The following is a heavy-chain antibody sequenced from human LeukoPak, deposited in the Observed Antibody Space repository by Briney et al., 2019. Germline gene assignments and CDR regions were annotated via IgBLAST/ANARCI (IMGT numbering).Heavy chain of an antibody. CDR2: ISSSSTI. D-gene: IGHD3-10*01. Sequence: GGSLRLSCTASGFTFSSNSMNWVRQAPGKGLEWVSYISSSSTIYYADSVKGRFTISRDNAKNSLYLQMNSLRAEDTAVYYCARDREGITRYYYYYYMDVWGKGTTVTVSS. CDR1: GFTFSSNS. CDR3: ARDREGITRYYYYYYMDV. J-gene: IGHJ6*03. V-gene: IGHV3-48*01.